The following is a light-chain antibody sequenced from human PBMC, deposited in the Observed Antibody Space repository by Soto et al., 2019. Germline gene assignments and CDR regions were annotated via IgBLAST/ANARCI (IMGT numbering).Light chain of an antibody. CDR2: DVS. Sequence: QSVLTQAASVSGSPGQSITLSCTGTSRDVGGSNSVSWYQQHPGKAPKLLIYDVSNRPSGVSNRFSGSKSGNTASLTISGLQAEDEADYYCSSYTSSSTVVFGGGTKLTVL. CDR1: SRDVGGSNS. J-gene: IGLJ2*01. CDR3: SSYTSSSTVV. V-gene: IGLV2-14*01.